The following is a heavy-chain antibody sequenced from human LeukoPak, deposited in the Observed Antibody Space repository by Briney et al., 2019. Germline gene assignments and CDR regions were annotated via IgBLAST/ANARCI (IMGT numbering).Heavy chain of an antibody. V-gene: IGHV4-59*12. J-gene: IGHJ4*02. Sequence: SETLSLTCTVSGGSMSSYYWSWIRQPPGKGLEWIGYIYYTGNTNYSPSLKSRVTISVDTSKNQFSLKLSSVTAADTAVYYCAGDDCSSTSCLGDWGQETLVTVSS. CDR1: GGSMSSYY. CDR3: AGDDCSSTSCLGD. D-gene: IGHD2-2*01. CDR2: IYYTGNT.